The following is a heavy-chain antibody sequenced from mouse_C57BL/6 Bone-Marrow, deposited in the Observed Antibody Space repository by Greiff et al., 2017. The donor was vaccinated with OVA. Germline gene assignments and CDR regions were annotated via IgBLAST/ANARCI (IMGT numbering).Heavy chain of an antibody. CDR3: ARDGRYYYAMDY. J-gene: IGHJ4*01. CDR1: GYSITSGYD. D-gene: IGHD1-1*01. CDR2: ISYSGST. Sequence: EVKLQESGPGMVKPSQSLSLTCTVTGYSITSGYDWHWIRHFPGNKLEWMGYISYSGSTNYNPSLKSRISITHDTSKNHFFLKLNSVTTEDTATYYCARDGRYYYAMDYWGQGTSVTVSS. V-gene: IGHV3-1*01.